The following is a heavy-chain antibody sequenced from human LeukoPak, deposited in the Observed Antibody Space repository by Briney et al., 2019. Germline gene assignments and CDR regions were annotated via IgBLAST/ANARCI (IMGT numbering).Heavy chain of an antibody. J-gene: IGHJ4*02. V-gene: IGHV3-33*06. CDR2: IWYDGSNK. D-gene: IGHD6-6*01. CDR1: GFTFSSYG. Sequence: GGSLRLSCAASGFTFSSYGMHWVRQAPGKGLEWVAVIWYDGSNKYYADSVKGRFTISRDNSKNTLYLQMNSLRAEDTAVYYCAKDDVYSSSSPVDFDYWGQGTLVTVSS. CDR3: AKDDVYSSSSPVDFDY.